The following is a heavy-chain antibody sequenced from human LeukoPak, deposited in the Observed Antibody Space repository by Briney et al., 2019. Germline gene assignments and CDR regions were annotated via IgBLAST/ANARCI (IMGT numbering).Heavy chain of an antibody. CDR2: ISHDGSAQ. D-gene: IGHD1-26*01. CDR1: GYAFNSYA. V-gene: IGHV3-30-3*01. Sequence: GGSLRLSCAVSGYAFNSYAMHWVRQAPGEGLEWEAFISHDGSAQSYADSVKGRFTISRDNSKNTLYLQMNSLRPEDTAVYYCARDLGGTYMVDYWGQGTLVTVSS. CDR3: ARDLGGTYMVDY. J-gene: IGHJ4*02.